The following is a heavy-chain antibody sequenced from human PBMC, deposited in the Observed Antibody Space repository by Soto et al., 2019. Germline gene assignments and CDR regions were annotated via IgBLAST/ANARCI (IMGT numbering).Heavy chain of an antibody. Sequence: SETLSLTCTVSGGSISSGDYYWSWIRQPPGKGLEWIGYIYYSGSTYYNPSLKSRVTISVDTSKNQFSLKLSSVTAADTAVYYCASLSPYFDWPPYNDYWGQGTLVTVSS. D-gene: IGHD3-9*01. CDR3: ASLSPYFDWPPYNDY. CDR2: IYYSGST. V-gene: IGHV4-30-4*01. CDR1: GGSISSGDYY. J-gene: IGHJ4*02.